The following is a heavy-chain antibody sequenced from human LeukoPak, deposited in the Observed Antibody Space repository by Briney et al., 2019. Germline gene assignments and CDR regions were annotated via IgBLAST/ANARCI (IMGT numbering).Heavy chain of an antibody. Sequence: WVRQAPGKGLEWIGSIYYSGSTYYNPSLKSRVTISVDTSKNQFSLKLSSVTAADTAVYYCARKRITMVRGVIGPFDPWGQGTLVTVSS. CDR3: ARKRITMVRGVIGPFDP. D-gene: IGHD3-10*01. CDR2: IYYSGST. J-gene: IGHJ5*02. V-gene: IGHV4-39*01.